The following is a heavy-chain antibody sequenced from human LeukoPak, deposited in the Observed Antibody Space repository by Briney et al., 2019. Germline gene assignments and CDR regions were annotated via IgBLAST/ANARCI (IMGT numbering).Heavy chain of an antibody. CDR1: GGSISSYY. Sequence: SETLSLTCTVSGGSISSYYWRWIRQPPGKGLVWIGYIYYSGSTYYNPSLNSRVTISVDTSKNQFSLKLSSVTAADTAVYYCARDPGGSTFFDYWGQGTLVTVSS. CDR2: IYYSGST. V-gene: IGHV4-59*12. CDR3: ARDPGGSTFFDY. D-gene: IGHD2-15*01. J-gene: IGHJ4*02.